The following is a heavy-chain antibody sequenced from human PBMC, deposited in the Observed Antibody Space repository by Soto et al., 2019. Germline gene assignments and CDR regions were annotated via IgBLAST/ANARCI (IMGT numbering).Heavy chain of an antibody. J-gene: IGHJ6*03. CDR1: GDSVSSNSAA. CDR2: TYYRSKWYN. Sequence: QSQTLSLTFAISGDSVSSNSAAWNWIRQSPSRGLEWLGRTYYRSKWYNDYAVSVKSRITINPDTSKNQFSLQLNSVTPEDTAVYYCARDLPYCSSTSCYYYYYYMDVWGKGTTVTVSS. D-gene: IGHD2-2*01. V-gene: IGHV6-1*01. CDR3: ARDLPYCSSTSCYYYYYYMDV.